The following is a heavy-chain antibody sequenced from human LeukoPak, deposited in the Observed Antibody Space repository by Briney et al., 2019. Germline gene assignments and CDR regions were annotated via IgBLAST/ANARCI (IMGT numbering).Heavy chain of an antibody. J-gene: IGHJ4*02. D-gene: IGHD3-3*01. CDR1: GYTFTSAV. CDR2: ISTYNGNT. CDR3: ARVGSKNHDFWSGYPDY. Sequence: ASVKVSCKASGYTFTSAVITWVRQAPGQGLEWMGWISTYNGNTNYAQNLQGRVTMTTDTSTSTAYVELRSLRSDDTAVYYCARVGSKNHDFWSGYPDYWGQGTLVTVSS. V-gene: IGHV1-18*01.